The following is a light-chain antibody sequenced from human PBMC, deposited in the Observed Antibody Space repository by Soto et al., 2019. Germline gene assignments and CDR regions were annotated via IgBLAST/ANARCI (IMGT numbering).Light chain of an antibody. CDR1: QSVSSN. CDR2: GAS. Sequence: EVLMTQSPATLSVSPGERATLSCRASQSVSSNLAGYQQKVGQAPRLLIYGASIRATGIPARFSARGSGTEFTVTISSLQSEDFAVYFCQQYNNWPPLTFGGGTKVEIK. J-gene: IGKJ4*01. V-gene: IGKV3D-15*01. CDR3: QQYNNWPPLT.